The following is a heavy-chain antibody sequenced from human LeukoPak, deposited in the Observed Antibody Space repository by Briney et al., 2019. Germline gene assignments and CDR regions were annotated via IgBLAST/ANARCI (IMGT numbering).Heavy chain of an antibody. CDR3: ARENYYDSSGYPTLVDY. Sequence: GGSLRLSCAASGFTFSNYWMHWVRQDPGKGLVWVSFINPDGSTTNYADSVKGRFTISRDNAKNSLYLQMNSLRAEDTAVYYCARENYYDSSGYPTLVDYWGQGTLVTVSS. J-gene: IGHJ4*02. D-gene: IGHD3-22*01. CDR1: GFTFSNYW. CDR2: INPDGSTT. V-gene: IGHV3-74*01.